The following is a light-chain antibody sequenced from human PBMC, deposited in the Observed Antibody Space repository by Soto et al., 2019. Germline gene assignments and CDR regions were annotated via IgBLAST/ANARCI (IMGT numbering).Light chain of an antibody. CDR1: SSNIGAGYD. Sequence: QSVLTQPPSVSGAPGQRVTISCTGSSSNIGAGYDVHWYQQLPGTAPKLLIYGNSNRPSGVPDRCSGSNSGTSASLAINGLQAEDEADYYCPSYDSSLSGLVFGTGTKLTVL. J-gene: IGLJ1*01. CDR3: PSYDSSLSGLV. V-gene: IGLV1-40*01. CDR2: GNS.